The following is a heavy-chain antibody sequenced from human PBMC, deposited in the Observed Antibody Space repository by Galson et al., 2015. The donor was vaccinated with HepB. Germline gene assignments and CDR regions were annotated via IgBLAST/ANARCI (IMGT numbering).Heavy chain of an antibody. CDR1: GFTFSSYA. V-gene: IGHV3-30-3*01. CDR2: ISYDGSNK. J-gene: IGHJ4*02. D-gene: IGHD4-17*01. CDR3: ARDPDYGDHDDY. Sequence: SLRLSCAASGFTFSSYAMHWVRQAPGKGLEWVAVISYDGSNKYYADSVKGRFTISRDNSKNTLYLQMNSLRAEDTAVYYCARDPDYGDHDDYWGQGTLVTDSS.